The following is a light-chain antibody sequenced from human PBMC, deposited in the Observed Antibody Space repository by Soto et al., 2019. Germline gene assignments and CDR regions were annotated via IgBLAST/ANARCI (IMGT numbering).Light chain of an antibody. J-gene: IGKJ3*01. V-gene: IGKV3-11*01. CDR1: QSVSSY. Sequence: EIVLTQSPATLSLSPGERATLSCRASQSVSSYLAWYQQKPGQAPRLLIYDASNRATGIPARFSGSGSGTDFTLTISSLEPEDFAVYYCQQRSIWGIFTFGPGTKVDIK. CDR3: QQRSIWGIFT. CDR2: DAS.